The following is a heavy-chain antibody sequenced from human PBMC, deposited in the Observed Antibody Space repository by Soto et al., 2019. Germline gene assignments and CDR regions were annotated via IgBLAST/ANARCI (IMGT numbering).Heavy chain of an antibody. CDR3: ARDGVAAGLYFDY. CDR1: GFTFSDYW. J-gene: IGHJ4*02. Sequence: GSLRLSCAASGFTFSDYWVNWVRQAPGKGLEWVASIKQDGSEKYYVDSVKGRFTISRDNAKNLLYLQVNSLRAEDTALYYCARDGVAAGLYFDYWGQGTLVTVSS. D-gene: IGHD2-15*01. V-gene: IGHV3-7*01. CDR2: IKQDGSEK.